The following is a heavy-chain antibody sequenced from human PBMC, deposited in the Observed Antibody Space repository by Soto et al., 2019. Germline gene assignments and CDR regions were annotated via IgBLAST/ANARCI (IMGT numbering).Heavy chain of an antibody. J-gene: IGHJ4*02. CDR2: ISSGGGST. CDR1: GFTFSSYA. V-gene: IGHV3-23*01. Sequence: GGSLRLSCAASGFTFSSYAMSWVRQAPGKGQERVSSISSGGGSTYYANSVKGRFTISRDNSKNTLYLQMNSLTAEDTAVYYCAKNYYDILTGYLDYWGQGTLVTVSS. CDR3: AKNYYDILTGYLDY. D-gene: IGHD3-9*01.